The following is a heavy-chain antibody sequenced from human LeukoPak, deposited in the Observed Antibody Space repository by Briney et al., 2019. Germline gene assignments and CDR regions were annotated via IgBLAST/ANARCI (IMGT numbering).Heavy chain of an antibody. V-gene: IGHV4-39*01. CDR2: IYYSGSA. D-gene: IGHD3-10*01. CDR3: ARHVAPFGELLSKQDYFDY. J-gene: IGHJ4*02. Sequence: SETLSLTCTVSGGSISSSTYYWGWIRQPPGKGLEWIGSIYYSGSAYYNPSLKSRVTISVDTSKNQFSLKLNSVTAADTAVYYCARHVAPFGELLSKQDYFDYWGQGTLVTVSS. CDR1: GGSISSSTYY.